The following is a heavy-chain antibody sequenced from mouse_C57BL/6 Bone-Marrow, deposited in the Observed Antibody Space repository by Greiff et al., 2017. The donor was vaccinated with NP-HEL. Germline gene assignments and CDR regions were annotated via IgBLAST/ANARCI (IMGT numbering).Heavy chain of an antibody. CDR1: GYAFSSSW. CDR2: IYPGDGDT. Sequence: VQLVESGPELVKPGASVKISCKASGYAFSSSWMNWVKQRPGKGLEWIGRIYPGDGDTNYNGKFKGKATLTADKSSSTAYMQLSSLTSEDSAVYFCAKLLRSMDYWGQGTSVTVSS. CDR3: AKLLRSMDY. D-gene: IGHD1-1*01. J-gene: IGHJ4*01. V-gene: IGHV1-82*01.